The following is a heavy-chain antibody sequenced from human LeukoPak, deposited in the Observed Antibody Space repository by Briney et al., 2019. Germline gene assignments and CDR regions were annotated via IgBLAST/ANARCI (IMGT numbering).Heavy chain of an antibody. V-gene: IGHV4-59*01. CDR1: GGSISGWY. J-gene: IGHJ4*02. CDR2: IYGSGNT. D-gene: IGHD6-19*01. CDR3: ARETSLAGFASGLGFNY. Sequence: SETLSLTCTVSGGSISGWYWSWIRQPPGKGLEWIGFIYGSGNTNYNPSLKSRVTMSIDTSKNQFSLKLTSVTAADTATYYCARETSLAGFASGLGFNYWGQGILVTVSS.